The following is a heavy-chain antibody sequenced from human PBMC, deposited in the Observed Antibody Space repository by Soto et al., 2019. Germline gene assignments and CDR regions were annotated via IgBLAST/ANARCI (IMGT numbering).Heavy chain of an antibody. D-gene: IGHD2-21*02. CDR1: GGTFSSYA. CDR2: IIPIFGTA. J-gene: IGHJ4*02. CDR3: AREPIVVVTAAFDY. Sequence: QVQLVQSGAEVKKPGSSVKVSCKASGGTFSSYAISWVRPAPGQGLEWMGGIIPIFGTANYAQQFQGRVTITADESTSTAYMGLSSLRSGDTAVYYCAREPIVVVTAAFDYWGQGTLLTVCS. V-gene: IGHV1-69*12.